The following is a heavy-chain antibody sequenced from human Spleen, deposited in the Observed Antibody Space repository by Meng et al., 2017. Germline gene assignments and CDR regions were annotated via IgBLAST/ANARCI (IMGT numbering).Heavy chain of an antibody. D-gene: IGHD5-24*01. CDR1: GYTFTSYY. CDR2: LNPSVGST. J-gene: IGHJ4*02. Sequence: QDQLGQSGAEVKKPGASVKISCKASGYTFTSYYMHGVRQAPGQGLEWMGILNPSVGSTTYAQKFEGRVTMTRDTSTSTVYLEVGSLTSEDTAVYYCVRELRDTLYFDYWGQGTLFTVSS. V-gene: IGHV1-46*03. CDR3: VRELRDTLYFDY.